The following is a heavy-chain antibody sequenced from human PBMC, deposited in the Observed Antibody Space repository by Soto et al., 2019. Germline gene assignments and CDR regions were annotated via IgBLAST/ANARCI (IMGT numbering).Heavy chain of an antibody. J-gene: IGHJ5*02. CDR2: IYDSGST. Sequence: QVQLQESGPGLVKSSETLSLTCTVTGGSISSYYWSWIRRPPGKGLEWIGHIYDSGSTNYNPSLASRVTISLATSTNQFSLKFSSVTAADTAVYYCARAQPFEFHNWFDPWGQGTLVSVSA. D-gene: IGHD3-10*01. V-gene: IGHV4-59*13. CDR3: ARAQPFEFHNWFDP. CDR1: GGSISSYY.